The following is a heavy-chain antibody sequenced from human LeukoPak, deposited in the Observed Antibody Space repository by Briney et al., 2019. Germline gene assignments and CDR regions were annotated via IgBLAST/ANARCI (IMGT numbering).Heavy chain of an antibody. V-gene: IGHV4-39*01. Sequence: SETLSLTCTVSGGSIISSSYNWGWIRQPPGKGLEWIGTIYYSGATYYNPSLQSRVTISVDTSKNEFSLKVNSVTAADTAVYYCARLPNGMPNWFVPWGQRTRVTVVS. CDR3: ARLPNGMPNWFVP. CDR1: GGSIISSSYN. CDR2: IYYSGAT. J-gene: IGHJ5*02. D-gene: IGHD2-8*01.